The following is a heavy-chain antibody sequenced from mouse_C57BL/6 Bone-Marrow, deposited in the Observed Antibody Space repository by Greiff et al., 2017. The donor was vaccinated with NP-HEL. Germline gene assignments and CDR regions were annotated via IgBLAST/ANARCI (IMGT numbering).Heavy chain of an antibody. CDR3: AIIYYDYPHYAMDY. Sequence: VQLQESGAELVKPGASVKMSCKASGYTFTTYPIEWMKQNHGKSLEWIGNFHPYNDDTKYNEKFKGKATLTVEKSSSTVYLELSRLTSDDSAVYYCAIIYYDYPHYAMDYWGQGTSVTVSS. D-gene: IGHD2-4*01. CDR2: FHPYNDDT. J-gene: IGHJ4*01. CDR1: GYTFTTYP. V-gene: IGHV1-47*01.